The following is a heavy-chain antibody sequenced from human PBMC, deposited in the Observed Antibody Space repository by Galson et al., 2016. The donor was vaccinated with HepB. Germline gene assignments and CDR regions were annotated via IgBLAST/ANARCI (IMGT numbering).Heavy chain of an antibody. V-gene: IGHV4-59*01. CDR1: GGSINNYY. Sequence: SETLSLTCTVSGGSINNYYWSWIRQPPGKGLEWIGYIYSSGSTNYNPSLKRRVTMSVDTSKNQFSLKLSSVTAADTAVYYWARFPSSCGGVSCSYDDDDYWGQGTLVTVSS. D-gene: IGHD2-15*01. CDR2: IYSSGST. J-gene: IGHJ4*02. CDR3: ARFPSSCGGVSCSYDDDDY.